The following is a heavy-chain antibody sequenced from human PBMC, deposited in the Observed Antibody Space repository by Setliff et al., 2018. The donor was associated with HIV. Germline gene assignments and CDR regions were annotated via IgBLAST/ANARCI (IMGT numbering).Heavy chain of an antibody. Sequence: KPSETLSLTCAVSGYSISGSYYWAWIRQPPGKGLEWIANIYLSGSTNYNPSLKGRVTISLDTSKNQFYLKLNSVTAADTAIYYCTRGGPTVAYGVDVWGQGTTVTVSS. CDR2: IYLSGST. CDR3: TRGGPTVAYGVDV. V-gene: IGHV4-38-2*01. J-gene: IGHJ6*02. CDR1: GYSISGSYY. D-gene: IGHD4-17*01.